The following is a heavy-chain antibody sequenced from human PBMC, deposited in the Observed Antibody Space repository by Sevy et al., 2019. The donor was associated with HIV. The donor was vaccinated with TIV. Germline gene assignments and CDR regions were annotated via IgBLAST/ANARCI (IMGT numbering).Heavy chain of an antibody. CDR1: DGSFSGYY. CDR2: INESGIT. J-gene: IGHJ5*02. CDR3: ARSPPVVVVPGAPSWFDP. V-gene: IGHV4-34*01. D-gene: IGHD2-2*01. Sequence: SETVSLTCAVHDGSFSGYYWNWIRQLPGKGLEWIGEINESGITYYNPSRKSRVTISVDTSKKQFSLKLNSVTAADTAVYFCARSPPVVVVPGAPSWFDPWGQGTLVTVSS.